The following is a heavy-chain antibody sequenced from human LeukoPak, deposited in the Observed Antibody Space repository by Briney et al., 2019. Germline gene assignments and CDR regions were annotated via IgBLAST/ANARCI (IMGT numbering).Heavy chain of an antibody. Sequence: KPSETLSLTCTVSGGSIRSSSYYWGWIRQPPGKGLEWIGSIYYSGSTYYNPSLKSRVTISVDTSKNQFSLKLSSVTAADTAVYYCARQRRLIDYWGQGTLVTVSS. J-gene: IGHJ4*02. V-gene: IGHV4-39*01. CDR2: IYYSGST. D-gene: IGHD3-22*01. CDR1: GGSIRSSSYY. CDR3: ARQRRLIDY.